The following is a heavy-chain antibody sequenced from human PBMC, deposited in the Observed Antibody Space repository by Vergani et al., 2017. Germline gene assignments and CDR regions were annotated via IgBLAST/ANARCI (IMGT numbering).Heavy chain of an antibody. CDR3: ARDADYGDYVGVDY. CDR1: GGTFSSYA. J-gene: IGHJ4*02. CDR2: IIPIFGTA. V-gene: IGHV1-69*12. D-gene: IGHD4-17*01. Sequence: QVQLVQSGAEVKKPGSSVKVSCKASGGTFSSYAISWVRQAPGQGLEWMGGIIPIFGTANYAQKFQGRVTITADESTSTAYMELSSLRSEDTAVYYCARDADYGDYVGVDYWGQGTLVTVSS.